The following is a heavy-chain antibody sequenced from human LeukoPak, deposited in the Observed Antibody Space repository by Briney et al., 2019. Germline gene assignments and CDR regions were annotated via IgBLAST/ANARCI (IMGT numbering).Heavy chain of an antibody. CDR2: ISYDGSNK. Sequence: TGGSLRLSCAASGFTFSSYAMHWVRQAPGKGLEWVAVISYDGSNKYYADSVKGRFTISRDNSKNTLYLQMNSLRAEDTAVYYCAKDRTYYYDSSGYLLDYWGQGTLVTVSS. CDR1: GFTFSSYA. D-gene: IGHD3-22*01. CDR3: AKDRTYYYDSSGYLLDY. J-gene: IGHJ4*02. V-gene: IGHV3-30-3*01.